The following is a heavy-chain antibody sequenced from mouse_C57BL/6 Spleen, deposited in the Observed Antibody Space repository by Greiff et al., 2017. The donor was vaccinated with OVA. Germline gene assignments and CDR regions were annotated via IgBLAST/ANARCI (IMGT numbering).Heavy chain of an antibody. D-gene: IGHD1-1*01. CDR1: GYTFTSYW. Sequence: QVQLQQPGAELVMPGASVKLSCKASGYTFTSYWMHWVKQRPGQGLEWIGEIDPSDSYTNYNQKFKGKSTLTVDKSPSTAYMQLSSLTSEDSAVYDCARVYYGSSYLDYWGQGTTLTVSS. J-gene: IGHJ2*01. CDR3: ARVYYGSSYLDY. V-gene: IGHV1-69*01. CDR2: IDPSDSYT.